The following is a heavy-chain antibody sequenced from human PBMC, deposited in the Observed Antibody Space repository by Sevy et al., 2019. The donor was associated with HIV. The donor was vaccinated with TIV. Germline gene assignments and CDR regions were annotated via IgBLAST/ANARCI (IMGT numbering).Heavy chain of an antibody. D-gene: IGHD3-10*01. CDR2: ISSSGSTI. Sequence: GGSLRLSCAASGFTFSSYEMNWVRQAPGKGLEWVSYISSSGSTIYYANSVKGRFTISRDNAKNSLYLQMNSLRAEDTAVYYCAREGIGRGWFDPWGQGTLVTVSS. V-gene: IGHV3-48*03. CDR1: GFTFSSYE. CDR3: AREGIGRGWFDP. J-gene: IGHJ5*02.